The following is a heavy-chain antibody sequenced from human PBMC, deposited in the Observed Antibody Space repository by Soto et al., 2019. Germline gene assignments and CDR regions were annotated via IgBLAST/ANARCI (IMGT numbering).Heavy chain of an antibody. CDR3: AKGVPGYSNSWYEN. D-gene: IGHD6-13*01. J-gene: IGHJ4*02. Sequence: GGSLRLSCVASGFNFDDYAMHWVRQTPGKGLEWVSRISWNSDIIVYADSVKGRFTISRDNAKNSLYLQMNSLRTEDTALYYCAKGVPGYSNSWYENWGQGALVTVYS. CDR2: ISWNSDII. V-gene: IGHV3-9*01. CDR1: GFNFDDYA.